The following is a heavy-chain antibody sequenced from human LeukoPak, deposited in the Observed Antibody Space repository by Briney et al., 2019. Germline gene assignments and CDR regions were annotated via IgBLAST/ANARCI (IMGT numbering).Heavy chain of an antibody. CDR1: GFTFSSYG. CDR3: AKAPREAAAGYDAFDI. J-gene: IGHJ3*02. CDR2: LGYDGSNK. V-gene: IGHV3-30*02. D-gene: IGHD6-13*01. Sequence: GGSLRLSCAASGFTFSSYGMPWVRQAPGNGVEWLGFLGYDGSNKYYADSVKGRFTISRHNSKNTLYLQMNSLRAEDTAVYYCAKAPREAAAGYDAFDIWGQGTMVTVSS.